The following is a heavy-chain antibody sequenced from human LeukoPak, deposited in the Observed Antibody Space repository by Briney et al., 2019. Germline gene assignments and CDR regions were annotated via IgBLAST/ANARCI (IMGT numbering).Heavy chain of an antibody. Sequence: GGSLRLSCAASGFTFSSYSMNWVRQAPGKGLEWVSSISSSSSYIYYADSVKGRFTISRDNAKNSLYLQMNSLRAEDTAVYYCATDTGGYYDFWSGYSDHYYDMDVWGQGTTVTVSS. CDR2: ISSSSSYI. CDR1: GFTFSSYS. V-gene: IGHV3-21*01. J-gene: IGHJ6*02. D-gene: IGHD3-3*01. CDR3: ATDTGGYYDFWSGYSDHYYDMDV.